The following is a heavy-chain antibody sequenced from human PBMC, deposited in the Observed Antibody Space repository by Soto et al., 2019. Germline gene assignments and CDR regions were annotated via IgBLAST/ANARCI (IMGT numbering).Heavy chain of an antibody. J-gene: IGHJ5*02. CDR1: GFIFSSYW. CDR3: TRGFMARGRDFNWFDP. V-gene: IGHV3-74*01. D-gene: IGHD3-10*01. Sequence: GGSLRLSCAASGFIFSSYWMHWVRQVPGKGPLWVARINGDGRNTRYTDSVKGRFTISRDNAKNTLYLQMDSLRAEDTAVYYCTRGFMARGRDFNWFDPWGQGTVVTVYS. CDR2: INGDGRNT.